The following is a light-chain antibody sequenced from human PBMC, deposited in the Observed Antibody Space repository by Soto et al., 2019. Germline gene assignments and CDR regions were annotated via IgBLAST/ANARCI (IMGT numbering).Light chain of an antibody. CDR2: AAC. V-gene: IGKV1-6*01. Sequence: AIQMTQSPSSLSESVGDRVTITCRASQGIRNDLVWNQQKPGKAPNLLIYAACSLQSGVPSRFSGSGSGTDFTLTISSLQPEDVATYYCLEDYNYPWTFGQGTKVEIK. CDR1: QGIRND. J-gene: IGKJ1*01. CDR3: LEDYNYPWT.